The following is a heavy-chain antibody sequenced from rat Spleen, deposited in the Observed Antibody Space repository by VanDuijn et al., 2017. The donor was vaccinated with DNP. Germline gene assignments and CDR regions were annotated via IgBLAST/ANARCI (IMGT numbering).Heavy chain of an antibody. CDR1: GFTFSDYG. D-gene: IGHD1-6*01. V-gene: IGHV5-17*01. J-gene: IGHJ2*01. Sequence: EVQLVESGGGLVQPGRSLKLSCAASGFTFSDYGMAWVLQAPKKGLEWVATISYDGSSTYYRDSVKGRFTISRDNAKSTLYLQRDSLRSEDTATYYCARLYTTDFDYWGQGVMVTVSS. CDR3: ARLYTTDFDY. CDR2: ISYDGSST.